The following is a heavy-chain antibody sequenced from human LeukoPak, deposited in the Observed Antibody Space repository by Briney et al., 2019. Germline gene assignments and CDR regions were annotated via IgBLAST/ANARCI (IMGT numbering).Heavy chain of an antibody. V-gene: IGHV3-66*01. D-gene: IGHD4-11*01. CDR1: GFTVSSYY. CDR3: ARSYSNHLFGMDV. Sequence: GESLRLSCAASGFTVSSYYMTWVRQAPGKGLEWVSVMYSGGSTYYADSVKGRVAISRDNSQNTVFLQMNSVRVEDTAVYYCARSYSNHLFGMDVWGQGTAVTVSS. CDR2: MYSGGST. J-gene: IGHJ6*02.